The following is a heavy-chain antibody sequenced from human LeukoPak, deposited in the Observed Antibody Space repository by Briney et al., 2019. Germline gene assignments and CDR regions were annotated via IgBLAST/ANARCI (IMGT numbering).Heavy chain of an antibody. CDR1: GFTFSSYS. D-gene: IGHD3-16*01. Sequence: PGGSLRHSCAASGFTFSSYSMNWVPQAPGKGLEGGSYISSSSSTIYYADSVKGRFTISRDNAKNSLYLQMNSLRAEDTAVYYCARDPRKYGGADYWGQGTLVTVSS. V-gene: IGHV3-48*04. J-gene: IGHJ4*02. CDR3: ARDPRKYGGADY. CDR2: ISSSSSTI.